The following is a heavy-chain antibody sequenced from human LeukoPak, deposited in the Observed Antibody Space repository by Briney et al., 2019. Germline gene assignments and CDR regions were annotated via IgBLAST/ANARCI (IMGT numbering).Heavy chain of an antibody. CDR3: AELGITMIGGV. J-gene: IGHJ6*04. Sequence: PGGSLRLSCAASEFTFSSYEINWVRQAPGKGLEWVSYISSSGSTIYYADSVKGRFTISRDNAKNSLYLQMNSLRAEDTAVYYCAELGITMIGGVWGKGTTVTISS. V-gene: IGHV3-48*03. D-gene: IGHD3-10*02. CDR2: ISSSGSTI. CDR1: EFTFSSYE.